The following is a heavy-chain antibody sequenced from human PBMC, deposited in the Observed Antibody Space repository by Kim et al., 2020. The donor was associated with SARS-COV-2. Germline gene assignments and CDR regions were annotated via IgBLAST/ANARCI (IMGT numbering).Heavy chain of an antibody. D-gene: IGHD6-13*01. CDR1: GGSISSYY. CDR2: IYYSGST. V-gene: IGHV4-59*13. Sequence: SETLSLTCTVSGGSISSYYWSWIRQPPGKGLEWIGYIYYSGSTNYNPSLKSRVTISVDTSKNQFSLKLSSVTAADTAVYYWAREGKLAAGSYYYYYGMDVWGQGTTVTVSS. J-gene: IGHJ6*02. CDR3: AREGKLAAGSYYYYYGMDV.